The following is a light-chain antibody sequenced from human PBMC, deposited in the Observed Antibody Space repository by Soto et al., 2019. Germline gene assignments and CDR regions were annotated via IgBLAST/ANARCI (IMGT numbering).Light chain of an antibody. CDR3: QQRNSYPRT. V-gene: IGKV1-9*01. Sequence: DIQLTQSPSFLSASVGDRVTITCRASQGISSYLAWYQQKPGKAPKLLIYAASTLQSGVPSRFSGSGSGTEFTLTISSLQPEDFATYYCQQRNSYPRTVGQGTKLEIK. J-gene: IGKJ2*01. CDR2: AAS. CDR1: QGISSY.